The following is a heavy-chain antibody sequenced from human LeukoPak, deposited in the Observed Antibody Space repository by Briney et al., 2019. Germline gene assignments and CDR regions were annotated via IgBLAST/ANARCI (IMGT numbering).Heavy chain of an antibody. CDR3: ARAPLDEYGMDV. CDR1: GGTFSSYA. J-gene: IGHJ6*02. D-gene: IGHD3/OR15-3a*01. CDR2: IIPIFGTA. V-gene: IGHV1-69*01. Sequence: SVTVSCKASGGTFSSYAISWVRQAPGQGLEWMGGIIPIFGTANYAQKFQGRVTITADESTSTAYMELSRLRSDDTAVYYCARAPLDEYGMDVWGQGTTVTVSS.